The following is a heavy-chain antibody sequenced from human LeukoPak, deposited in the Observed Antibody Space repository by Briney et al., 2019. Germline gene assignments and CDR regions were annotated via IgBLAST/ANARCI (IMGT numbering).Heavy chain of an antibody. Sequence: AGGSLRLSCAASGFTISTYWMTWVRQSPGTGLEWVASVKQDGSEKYYVDSVKDRFTISRDNAKNSLYLQMNSLRAEDAAVYYCARIYEYGFDFWGQGTLVTVSS. D-gene: IGHD3-16*01. CDR2: VKQDGSEK. CDR3: ARIYEYGFDF. V-gene: IGHV3-7*04. J-gene: IGHJ4*02. CDR1: GFTISTYW.